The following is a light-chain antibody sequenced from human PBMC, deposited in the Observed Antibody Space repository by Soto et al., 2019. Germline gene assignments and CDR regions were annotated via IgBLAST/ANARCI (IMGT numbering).Light chain of an antibody. V-gene: IGLV1-44*01. J-gene: IGLJ3*02. CDR2: SSN. CDR3: AAWYYSINGLLV. Sequence: QSVLTQPPSASGTPGQRVTISCSGSSSNIGSNTVNWYQQHPGAAPKLLIYSSNQRPSGVPDRFSGSKSGTSASLAISGLQSEDEADYYCAAWYYSINGLLVFGGGTKLTVL. CDR1: SSNIGSNT.